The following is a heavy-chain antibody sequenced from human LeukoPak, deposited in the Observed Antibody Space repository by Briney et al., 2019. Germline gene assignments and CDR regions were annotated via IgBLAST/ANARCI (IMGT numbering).Heavy chain of an antibody. Sequence: SETLSLTCTVSGGSISSGSYYWGWIRQPPGKGLEWIGSIYYSGSTYYNPSLKSRVTISVDTSKNQFSLKLSSVTAADTAVYYCATTLPIAARGFDYWGQGTLVTASS. D-gene: IGHD6-6*01. CDR2: IYYSGST. J-gene: IGHJ4*02. CDR3: ATTLPIAARGFDY. CDR1: GGSISSGSYY. V-gene: IGHV4-39*07.